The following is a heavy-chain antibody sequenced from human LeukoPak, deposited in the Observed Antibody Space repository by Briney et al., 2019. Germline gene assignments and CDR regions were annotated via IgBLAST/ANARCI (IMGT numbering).Heavy chain of an antibody. CDR2: IYYSGST. V-gene: IGHV4-39*07. D-gene: IGHD5-12*01. CDR3: AREIVATRGAFDY. Sequence: SETLSLASTVSGGSISSSSYYWGWIRQPPGKGLEWIGSIYYSGSTYYNPSLKSRVTISVDTSKNQFSLKLSSVTAADTAVYYCAREIVATRGAFDYWGQGTLVTVSS. J-gene: IGHJ4*02. CDR1: GGSISSSSYY.